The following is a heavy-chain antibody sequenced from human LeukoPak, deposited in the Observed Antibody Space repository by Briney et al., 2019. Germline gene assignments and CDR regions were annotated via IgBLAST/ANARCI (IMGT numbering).Heavy chain of an antibody. J-gene: IGHJ4*02. CDR2: ISYDGSNK. Sequence: GGSLRLSCAASGFTFSSYAMSWVRQAPGKGLEWVAVISYDGSNKYYADSVKGRFTISRDNSKNTLYLQMNSLRAEDTAVYYCAIAVAGNDYWGQGTLVTVSS. V-gene: IGHV3-30*03. D-gene: IGHD6-19*01. CDR1: GFTFSSYA. CDR3: AIAVAGNDY.